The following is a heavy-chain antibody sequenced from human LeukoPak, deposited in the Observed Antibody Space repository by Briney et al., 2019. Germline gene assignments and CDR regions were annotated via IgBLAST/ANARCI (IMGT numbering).Heavy chain of an antibody. J-gene: IGHJ5*02. CDR2: VDYGGSA. V-gene: IGHV4-59*02. CDR1: GASVTNNH. D-gene: IGHD3-16*01. CDR3: ARGDYYAGGGRNWFDP. Sequence: SETLSLTCSVSGASVTNNHWGRIRQPPEKGLEWIGHVDYGGSAHSNPSLKSRVTVSLDASKTQFSLGLTSVTAADTAVYYCARGDYYAGGGRNWFDPWGQGTLVTVSS.